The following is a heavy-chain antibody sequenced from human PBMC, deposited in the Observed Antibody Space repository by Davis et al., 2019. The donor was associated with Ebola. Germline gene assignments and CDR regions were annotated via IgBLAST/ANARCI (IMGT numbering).Heavy chain of an antibody. CDR2: IWYDGSNK. J-gene: IGHJ4*02. Sequence: GESLKISCAASCFTFRSYGMHWVSQAPGKGLEWVAVIWYDGSNKYYADSVKGRFTISRDNSKNTLYLQMNSLRAEDTAVYYCARGRYYDSSGSDYWGQGTLVTVSS. CDR1: CFTFRSYG. CDR3: ARGRYYDSSGSDY. V-gene: IGHV3-33*01. D-gene: IGHD3-22*01.